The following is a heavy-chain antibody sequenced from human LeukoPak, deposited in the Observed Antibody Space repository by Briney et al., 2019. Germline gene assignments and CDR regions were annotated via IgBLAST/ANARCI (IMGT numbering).Heavy chain of an antibody. CDR2: IYHSGST. CDR3: ARKIGSSGAFDI. V-gene: IGHV4-4*02. J-gene: IGHJ3*02. CDR1: GGPISSTNW. D-gene: IGHD1-26*01. Sequence: KTSETLSLTCAVSGGPISSTNWWSWVRQPPGKGPEWIGEIYHSGSTNYNPSLRSRITISVDKSKDQFSLRLSSVTAADTAVYYCARKIGSSGAFDIWGQGTMVTVSS.